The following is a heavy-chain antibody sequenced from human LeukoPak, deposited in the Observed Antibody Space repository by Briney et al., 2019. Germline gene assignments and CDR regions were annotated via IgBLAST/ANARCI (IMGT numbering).Heavy chain of an antibody. CDR3: ARGSGYSYGSWFDP. Sequence: GGSLRLSCAASGFTFSSYSMNWVRQAPGKGPEWVSSISSSSSYIYYADSVKGRFTISRDNAKNSLYLQMNSLRAEDTAVYYCARGSGYSYGSWFDPWGQGTLVTVSS. J-gene: IGHJ5*02. V-gene: IGHV3-21*01. CDR2: ISSSSSYI. CDR1: GFTFSSYS. D-gene: IGHD3-10*01.